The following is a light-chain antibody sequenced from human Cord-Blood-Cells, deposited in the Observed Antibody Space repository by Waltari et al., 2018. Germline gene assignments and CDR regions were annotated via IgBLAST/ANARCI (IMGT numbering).Light chain of an antibody. CDR3: QQYNSYLYT. CDR2: KAS. V-gene: IGKV1-5*03. J-gene: IGKJ2*01. Sequence: DIQMTQSPSTLSASVGDRVTITCRASQSISSWLAWYQQKPGKAPKLLIYKASSLESGVPSRFSGSGSVTEFTLTISSLQPYDFATYYCQQYNSYLYTFGQGTKLEIK. CDR1: QSISSW.